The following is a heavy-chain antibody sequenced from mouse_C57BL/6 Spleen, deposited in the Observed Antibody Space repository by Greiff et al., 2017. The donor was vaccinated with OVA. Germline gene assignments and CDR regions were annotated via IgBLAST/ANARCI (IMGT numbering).Heavy chain of an antibody. CDR3: ARDFAD. Sequence: EVKVVESGGGLVKPGGSLKLSCAASGFTFSSYAMSWVRQTPEKRLEWVATISDGGSYTYYPDNVKGRFTISRDNAKNNLYLQMSHLKSEDTAMYYCARDFADWGQGTLVTVSA. V-gene: IGHV5-4*01. CDR2: ISDGGSYT. CDR1: GFTFSSYA. J-gene: IGHJ3*01.